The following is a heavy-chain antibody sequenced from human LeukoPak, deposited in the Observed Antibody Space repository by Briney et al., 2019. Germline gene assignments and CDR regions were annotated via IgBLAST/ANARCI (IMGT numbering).Heavy chain of an antibody. CDR2: IYTSGST. J-gene: IGHJ4*02. V-gene: IGHV4-4*07. D-gene: IGHD3-3*01. Sequence: SETLSLTCTVSGGSISSYYWSWIRQPAGKGLEWIGRIYTSGSTNYNPSLKSRVTMSVDTSKNQFSLKLSSVTAADTAVYYCARVLQYYDFWSGYYSDALYFDYWGQGTLVTVSS. CDR3: ARVLQYYDFWSGYYSDALYFDY. CDR1: GGSISSYY.